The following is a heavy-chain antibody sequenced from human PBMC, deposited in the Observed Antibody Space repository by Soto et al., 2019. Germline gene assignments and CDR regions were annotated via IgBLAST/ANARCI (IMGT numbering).Heavy chain of an antibody. J-gene: IGHJ4*02. CDR2: ISYDGSNT. CDR3: VGGQYYFDY. CDR1: GFPFTTYG. Sequence: VQLVESGGGVVQPGRSLRLSFAASGFPFTTYGMHWVREGPGKGLEWVAVISYDGSNTYYADSVKGRFTISRDNSKNTLYLQMNSLRPEDTALYYCVGGQYYFDYRGQGTLVTVSS. V-gene: IGHV3-30*03. D-gene: IGHD3-10*01.